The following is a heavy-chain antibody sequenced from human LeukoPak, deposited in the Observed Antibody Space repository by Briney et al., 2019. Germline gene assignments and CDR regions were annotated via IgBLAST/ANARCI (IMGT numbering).Heavy chain of an antibody. CDR1: GFTFSSYG. J-gene: IGHJ4*02. D-gene: IGHD6-6*01. CDR2: ISSSSSYI. V-gene: IGHV3-21*01. CDR3: ARGEWSSSPFDY. Sequence: GGSLRLSCVASGFTFSSYGIHWVRQAPGKGLEWVSSISSSSSYIYYADSVKGRFTISRDNAKNSLYLQLNSLRAEDTALYYCARGEWSSSPFDYWGQGTLVTVSS.